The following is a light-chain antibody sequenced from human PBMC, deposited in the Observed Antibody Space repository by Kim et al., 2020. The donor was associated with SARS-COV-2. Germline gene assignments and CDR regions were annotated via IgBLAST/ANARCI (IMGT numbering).Light chain of an antibody. CDR2: WAI. CDR1: QTDVYNSDNKNY. J-gene: IGKJ2*03. V-gene: IGKV4-1*01. Sequence: RATLRCKSSQTDVYNSDNKNYVAWYQQKPGQAPKLPIYWAIIRESGVSDRFSGSGSETDFTLTISSGQAEDVAVYYCQQYYSTPPSFGQGTKLEI. CDR3: QQYYSTPPS.